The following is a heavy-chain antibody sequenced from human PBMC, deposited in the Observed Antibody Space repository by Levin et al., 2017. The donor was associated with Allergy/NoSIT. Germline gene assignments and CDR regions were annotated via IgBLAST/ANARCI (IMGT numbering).Heavy chain of an antibody. D-gene: IGHD3-9*01. V-gene: IGHV3-53*01. CDR1: GFTVSSNY. CDR3: ASHPYDILTGYYSDWYFDL. Sequence: ETLSLTCAASGFTVSSNYMSWVRQAPGKGLEWVSVIYSGGSTYYADSVKGRFTISRDNSKNTLYLQMNSLRAEDTAVYYCASHPYDILTGYYSDWYFDLWGRGTLVTVSS. CDR2: IYSGGST. J-gene: IGHJ2*01.